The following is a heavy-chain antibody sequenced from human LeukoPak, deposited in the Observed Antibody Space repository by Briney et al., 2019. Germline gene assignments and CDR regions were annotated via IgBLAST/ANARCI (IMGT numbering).Heavy chain of an antibody. CDR3: ARANYDFWSGYYPHYFDY. V-gene: IGHV4-59*08. CDR1: GGSISSYY. J-gene: IGHJ4*02. Sequence: SETLSLTCTVSGGSISSYYWSWIRQPPGKGLEWIGYIYYSGSTNYNPSLKSRVTMSVDTSKNQFSLRLSSVTAADTAVYYCARANYDFWSGYYPHYFDYWGQGTLVTVSS. CDR2: IYYSGST. D-gene: IGHD3-3*01.